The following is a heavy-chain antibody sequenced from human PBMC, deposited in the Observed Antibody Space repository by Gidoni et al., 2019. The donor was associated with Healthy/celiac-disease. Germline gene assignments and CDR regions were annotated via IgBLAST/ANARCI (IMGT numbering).Heavy chain of an antibody. CDR3: AREDFWSGYSSGSYYYGMDV. V-gene: IGHV4-30-4*01. D-gene: IGHD3-3*01. CDR2: IYYSGST. CDR1: GGSIRSGDYY. J-gene: IGHJ6*02. Sequence: QVQLQESGPGLVKPSQTLSLTCTVSGGSIRSGDYYWSWIRQPPGKGLEWIGYIYYSGSTYYNPSLKSRVTISVDTSKNQFSLKLSSVTAADTAVYYCAREDFWSGYSSGSYYYGMDVWGQGTTVTVSS.